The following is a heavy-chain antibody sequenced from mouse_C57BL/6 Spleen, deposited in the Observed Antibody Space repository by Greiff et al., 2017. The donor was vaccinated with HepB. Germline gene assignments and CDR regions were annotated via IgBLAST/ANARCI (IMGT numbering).Heavy chain of an antibody. J-gene: IGHJ1*03. CDR3: ARRINTVVVRRYFDV. Sequence: EVQLQQSGPVLVKPGASVKMSCKASGYTFTDYYMNWVKQSHGKSLEWIGVINPYNGGTSYNQKFKGKATLTVDKSSSTAYMELNSLTSEDSAVYYCARRINTVVVRRYFDVWGTGTTVTVSS. D-gene: IGHD1-1*01. CDR2: INPYNGGT. V-gene: IGHV1-19*01. CDR1: GYTFTDYY.